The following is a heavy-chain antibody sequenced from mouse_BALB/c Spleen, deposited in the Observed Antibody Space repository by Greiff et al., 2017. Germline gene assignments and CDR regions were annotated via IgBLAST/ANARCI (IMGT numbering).Heavy chain of an antibody. Sequence: VQLQQSGAELVRPGTSVKVSCKASGYAFTNYLIEWVKQRPGQGLEWIGVINPGSGGTNYNEKFKGKATLTADKSSSTAYMQLSSLTSDDSAVYFCAREEKDYWGQGTTLTVSS. CDR3: AREEKDY. CDR2: INPGSGGT. V-gene: IGHV1-54*01. J-gene: IGHJ2*01. CDR1: GYAFTNYL.